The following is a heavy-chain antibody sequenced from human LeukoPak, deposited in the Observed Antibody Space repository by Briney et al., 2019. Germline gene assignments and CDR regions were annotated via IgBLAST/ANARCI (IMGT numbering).Heavy chain of an antibody. V-gene: IGHV3-23*01. Sequence: GGSLRLSCTTYGFKFIDYAVSWFRQAPGKGLEWVSSIFPSGGEIHYADSVRGRFTISRDNSKSTLSLQMNSLRAEDTAIYYCATYRQVLLPFESWGQGTLVTVSS. J-gene: IGHJ4*02. CDR2: IFPSGGEI. D-gene: IGHD2-8*02. CDR3: ATYRQVLLPFES. CDR1: GFKFIDYA.